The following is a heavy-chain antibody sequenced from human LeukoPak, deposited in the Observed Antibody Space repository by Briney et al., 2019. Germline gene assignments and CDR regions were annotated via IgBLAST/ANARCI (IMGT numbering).Heavy chain of an antibody. CDR2: INHSGST. CDR3: ARGGGGVGIAAAGPRGDY. J-gene: IGHJ4*02. D-gene: IGHD6-13*01. Sequence: PSETLSLTCAVYDGSFSGYYWSWIRQPPGKGLEWIGEINHSGSTNYNPSLKSRVTISVDTSKNQFSLKLSSVTAADTAVYYCARGGGGVGIAAAGPRGDYWGQGTLVTVSS. CDR1: DGSFSGYY. V-gene: IGHV4-34*01.